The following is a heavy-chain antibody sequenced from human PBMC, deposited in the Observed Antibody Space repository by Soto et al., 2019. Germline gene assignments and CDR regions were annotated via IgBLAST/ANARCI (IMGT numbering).Heavy chain of an antibody. J-gene: IGHJ5*02. CDR3: ARRAVTGSYIRMYNWFEP. V-gene: IGHV4-59*01. CDR2: IYYSGST. CDR1: GGSISSYY. D-gene: IGHD3-10*01. Sequence: SETLSLTCTVSGGSISSYYWSWIRQPPGKGLEWIGYIYYSGSTNYNPSLKSRVTISVDTSKNQFSLKLSSVTAADTAVYYCARRAVTGSYIRMYNWFEPWGQGTLVTVSS.